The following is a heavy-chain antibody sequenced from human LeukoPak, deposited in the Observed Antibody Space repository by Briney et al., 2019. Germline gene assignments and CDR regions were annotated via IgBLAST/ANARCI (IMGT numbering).Heavy chain of an antibody. CDR2: INTDGSST. CDR1: GFPFSTYY. V-gene: IGHV3-74*01. J-gene: IGHJ4*02. CDR3: ARSHAPYSSTWSFSYYFDF. D-gene: IGHD6-13*01. Sequence: GGSLRLSCAASGFPFSTYYMPWVRQAPGEGLVWVSRINTDGSSTRYADSVKGRFTTSRDNAKNTLYLQMDSLRPDDTAVYYCARSHAPYSSTWSFSYYFDFWGQGTLVSVSS.